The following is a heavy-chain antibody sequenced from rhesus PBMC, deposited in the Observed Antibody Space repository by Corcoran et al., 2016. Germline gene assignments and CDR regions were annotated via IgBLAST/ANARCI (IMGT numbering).Heavy chain of an antibody. CDR2: ISYSGST. J-gene: IGHJ4*01. V-gene: IGHV4-122*02. CDR3: ARSWGSSYIDY. D-gene: IGHD6-19*01. Sequence: QVQLQESGPGLVKPSETLSLTCAVPGGSISSSYYYWSWIRQAPGKGLEWIGYISYSGSTSYNPSLKSRVTISRDTSKHQFSLKLSSVTAADTAVYYCARSWGSSYIDYWGQGVLVTVSS. CDR1: GGSISSSYYY.